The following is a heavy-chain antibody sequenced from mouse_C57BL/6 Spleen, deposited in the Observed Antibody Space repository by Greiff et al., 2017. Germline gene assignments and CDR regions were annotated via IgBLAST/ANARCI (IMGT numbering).Heavy chain of an antibody. Sequence: QVQLQQSGPELVKPGASVKISCKASGYAFSSSWMNWVKQRPGKGLEWIGRIYPGDGDTNYNGKFKGKATLTADKSSSTAYMQLSSLTSEDSAVYFGARKGTAMDYWGQGTSVTVSS. CDR2: IYPGDGDT. D-gene: IGHD2-14*01. CDR3: ARKGTAMDY. V-gene: IGHV1-82*01. J-gene: IGHJ4*01. CDR1: GYAFSSSW.